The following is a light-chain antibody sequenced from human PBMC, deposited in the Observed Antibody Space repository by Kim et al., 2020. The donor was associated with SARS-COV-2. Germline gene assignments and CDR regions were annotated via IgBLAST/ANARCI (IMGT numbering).Light chain of an antibody. CDR2: GAS. Sequence: LSPGERATLSCRASQTISNSYLAWYQQKPGQAPRLLIYGASTRATGIPDRFSGSGSETDFTLTISRLEPEDFAVYYCQRYGTTPRPFGQGTKLEIK. CDR3: QRYGTTPRP. CDR1: QTISNSY. J-gene: IGKJ2*01. V-gene: IGKV3-20*01.